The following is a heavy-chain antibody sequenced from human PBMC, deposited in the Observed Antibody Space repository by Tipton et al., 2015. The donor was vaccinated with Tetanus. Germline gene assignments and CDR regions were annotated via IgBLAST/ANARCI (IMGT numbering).Heavy chain of an antibody. D-gene: IGHD3-10*01. CDR3: ARSLSFGSGTYGAR. Sequence: TLSLTCTVSGASITSDEYYWSWIRQSPGRGLESIGYVLNSGKTYYHPSLRRRVIISLDRSKSQFSLKLTSVTAADTAVYYCARSLSFGSGTYGARWGQGALVTVSS. J-gene: IGHJ4*02. CDR2: VLNSGKT. V-gene: IGHV4-30-4*01. CDR1: GASITSDEYY.